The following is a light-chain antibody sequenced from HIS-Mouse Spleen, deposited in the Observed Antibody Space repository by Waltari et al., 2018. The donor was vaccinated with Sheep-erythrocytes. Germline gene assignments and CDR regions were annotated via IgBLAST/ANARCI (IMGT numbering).Light chain of an antibody. CDR1: SSDVGSYNL. J-gene: IGLJ3*02. CDR3: CSYAGSSTPWV. CDR2: EGS. V-gene: IGLV2-23*01. Sequence: QSALTQPASVSGSPGQSITISCTGTSSDVGSYNLVSWYQQHPGKAPKLIIYEGSKLPSGVSNCFSGSKSGNTASLTISGLQAEDEADYYCCSYAGSSTPWVFGGGTKLTVL.